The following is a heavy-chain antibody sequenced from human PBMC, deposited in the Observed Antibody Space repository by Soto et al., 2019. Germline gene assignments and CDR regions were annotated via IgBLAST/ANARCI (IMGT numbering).Heavy chain of an antibody. J-gene: IGHJ2*01. D-gene: IGHD3-22*01. V-gene: IGHV4-30-2*01. Sequence: QLQLQESGSGLVKPSQTLSLTCAVSGGSISSGGYSWNWIRQPPGKDLEWIGYISYSGNTYYNPSPNGRVTRSLDRSMNQFALQRSPLTAADTAVYYWVRGVYDSSGYYSTVTYWYFDLWGRGALVTVSS. CDR1: GGSISSGGYS. CDR3: VRGVYDSSGYYSTVTYWYFDL. CDR2: ISYSGNT.